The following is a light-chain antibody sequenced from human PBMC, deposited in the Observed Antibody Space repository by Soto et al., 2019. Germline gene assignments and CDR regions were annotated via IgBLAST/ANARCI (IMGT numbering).Light chain of an antibody. V-gene: IGLV2-23*01. Sequence: QSALTQPACVSGSPGQSITISCTVTSSTVGGFNVVSWYQQHPGKAPKVIIYEGIKRPSGVSNRFSGSNSGSTASLTISGLQAEDEADYYCCSYVGATTYVFGNGTKVTVL. J-gene: IGLJ1*01. CDR3: CSYVGATTYV. CDR2: EGI. CDR1: SSTVGGFNV.